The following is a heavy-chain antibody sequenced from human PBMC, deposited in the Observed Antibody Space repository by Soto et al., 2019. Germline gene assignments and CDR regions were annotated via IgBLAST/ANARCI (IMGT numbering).Heavy chain of an antibody. V-gene: IGHV4-30-2*01. Sequence: QPPGKGLEWIGYIYHSGSTYYNPSLKSRVTISVDRSKNQVSLKLSSVTAADTAVYYCARGMTTVTTFHYWGQGTLVTVS. CDR3: ARGMTTVTTFHY. CDR2: IYHSGST. J-gene: IGHJ4*02. D-gene: IGHD4-17*01.